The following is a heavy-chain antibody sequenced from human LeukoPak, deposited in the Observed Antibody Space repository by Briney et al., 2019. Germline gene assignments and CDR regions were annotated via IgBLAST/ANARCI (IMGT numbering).Heavy chain of an antibody. J-gene: IGHJ6*03. CDR3: ARDRCSGGRCYSLSVGHMDV. CDR1: GFTFSSYG. V-gene: IGHV3-30*03. CDR2: ISYDGSNK. Sequence: GGSLRLSCAASGFTFSSYGMHWVRQAPGKGLEWVAVISYDGSNKYYADSVKGRFTMSRDNAKNSLYLQMNSLRAEDTALYYCARDRCSGGRCYSLSVGHMDVWGKGTPVTVSS. D-gene: IGHD2-15*01.